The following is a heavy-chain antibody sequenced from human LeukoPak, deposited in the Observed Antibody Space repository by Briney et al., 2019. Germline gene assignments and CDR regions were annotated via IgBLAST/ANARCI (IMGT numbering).Heavy chain of an antibody. J-gene: IGHJ6*03. Sequence: PSETLSLTCAVYGGSFSGYYWSWIRQPPGKGLEWIGEINHSGSTNYNPSLKSRVTRSVNTSKNQFSRKLMSGTAGATAWYCWAILRRSNMFRGVRAYYYIDVWGKGTTVTISS. CDR3: AILRRSNMFRGVRAYYYIDV. V-gene: IGHV4-34*01. CDR1: GGSFSGYY. CDR2: INHSGST. D-gene: IGHD3-10*01.